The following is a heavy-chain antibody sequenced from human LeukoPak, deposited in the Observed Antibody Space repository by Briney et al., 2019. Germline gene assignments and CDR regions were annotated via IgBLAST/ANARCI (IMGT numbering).Heavy chain of an antibody. Sequence: GSSVKVSCKASGGTFSSYAISWVRQAPGQGLEWMGGIIPIFGTANYAQKFQGRVTITTDESTSTAYMELCSLRSEDTAVYYCARGDYYYDSSDRWDAFDIWGQGTMVTVSS. J-gene: IGHJ3*02. D-gene: IGHD3-22*01. CDR3: ARGDYYYDSSDRWDAFDI. CDR1: GGTFSSYA. CDR2: IIPIFGTA. V-gene: IGHV1-69*05.